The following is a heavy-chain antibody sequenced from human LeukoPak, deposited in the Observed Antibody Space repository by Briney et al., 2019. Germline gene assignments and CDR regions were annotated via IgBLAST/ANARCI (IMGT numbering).Heavy chain of an antibody. J-gene: IGHJ3*02. Sequence: PGGSLRLSCAASGFTFSSYAMSWVRQAPGKELEWVSAISGSGGSTYYADSVKGRFTISRDNSKNTLYLQMTSLRADDTAVYFCAKEEDGTFDIWGQGTMVTVSS. CDR2: ISGSGGST. V-gene: IGHV3-23*01. CDR1: GFTFSSYA. CDR3: AKEEDGTFDI.